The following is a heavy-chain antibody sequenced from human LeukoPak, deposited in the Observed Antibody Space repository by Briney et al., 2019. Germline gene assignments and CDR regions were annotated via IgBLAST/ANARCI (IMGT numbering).Heavy chain of an antibody. J-gene: IGHJ4*02. CDR3: ATSDFLTGYTVDY. Sequence: GASVKVSCKVSGYTLTELSMHWVRQAPGKGLEWMGGFDPEDGETIYAQKFQGRVTMTEDTSTDTAYMELSSLRSEDTAVYHCATSDFLTGYTVDYWGQGTLVTVSS. CDR1: GYTLTELS. D-gene: IGHD3-9*01. V-gene: IGHV1-24*01. CDR2: FDPEDGET.